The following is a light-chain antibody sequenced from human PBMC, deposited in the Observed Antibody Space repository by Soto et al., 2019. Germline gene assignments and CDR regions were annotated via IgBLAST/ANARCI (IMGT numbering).Light chain of an antibody. CDR3: AAWDDSLNVVV. CDR2: SNN. V-gene: IGLV1-44*01. J-gene: IGLJ2*01. CDR1: SSNIGSNT. Sequence: QSVLTQPPSASGTPGQRVTISCSGSSSNIGSNTVNWYQQLPGPAPKLLIYSNNQRPSGVPDRFYGSKSGTSASLAISGLPSADEADYYCAAWDDSLNVVVFGGGTKVTV.